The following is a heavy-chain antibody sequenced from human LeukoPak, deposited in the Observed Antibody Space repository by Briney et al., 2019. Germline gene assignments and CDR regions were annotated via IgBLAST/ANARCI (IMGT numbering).Heavy chain of an antibody. J-gene: IGHJ2*01. D-gene: IGHD6-19*01. CDR1: GFTFSSYS. CDR2: ISSSSSYI. CDR3: ARAAEWLPTENWYFDL. Sequence: GGSLRLSCAASGFTFSSYSMNWVRQAPGKGLEWVSSISSSSSYIYYADSVKGRFTISRDNAKNSLYLQMNSLRAEDTAVYYCARAAEWLPTENWYFDLWGRGTLVTVSS. V-gene: IGHV3-21*01.